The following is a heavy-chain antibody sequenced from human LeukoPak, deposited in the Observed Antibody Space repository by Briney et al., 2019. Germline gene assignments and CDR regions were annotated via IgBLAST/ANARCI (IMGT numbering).Heavy chain of an antibody. D-gene: IGHD6-19*01. CDR2: INPSSGGA. Sequence: GASVKVSCKASGYTFTDYYMHWVRQAPGQGLEWMGWINPSSGGANYAQKFQGRVTMTRDTSISTAYMDLSRLRSDDTAVYYCARGPPQYSSGWYLDYWGQGTLVTVSS. CDR3: ARGPPQYSSGWYLDY. J-gene: IGHJ4*02. V-gene: IGHV1-2*02. CDR1: GYTFTDYY.